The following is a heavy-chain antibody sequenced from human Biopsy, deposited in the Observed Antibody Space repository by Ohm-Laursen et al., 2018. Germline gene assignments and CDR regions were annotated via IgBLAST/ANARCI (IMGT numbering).Heavy chain of an antibody. D-gene: IGHD6-6*01. V-gene: IGHV3-21*01. CDR1: GFAFCSFS. Sequence: GSLSLSCAATGFAFCSFSMNWVRQAPGKGLGWVSYFIGDSSHNYDADSVKGRITVARDNAKNSLYLQLNSRRAEDTAVYYCARDSSGTARAGGMDVWGQGTTVTVSS. J-gene: IGHJ6*02. CDR3: ARDSSGTARAGGMDV. CDR2: FIGDSSHN.